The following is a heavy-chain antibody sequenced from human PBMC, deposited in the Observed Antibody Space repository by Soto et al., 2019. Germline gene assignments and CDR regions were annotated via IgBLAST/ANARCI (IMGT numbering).Heavy chain of an antibody. CDR1: VGSISSGGYH. V-gene: IGHV4-31*03. CDR3: ARDTHSGNYYAPFDY. J-gene: IGHJ4*02. CDR2: IYHSRST. D-gene: IGHD1-26*01. Sequence: SETLALTCTVSVGSISSGGYHCRWIGQHPVKGLEWIGDIYHSRSTYYKPSLKSRVTISVDTSKNQFSLKLSSVTAADTAVYYCARDTHSGNYYAPFDYWGQGTLVTVS.